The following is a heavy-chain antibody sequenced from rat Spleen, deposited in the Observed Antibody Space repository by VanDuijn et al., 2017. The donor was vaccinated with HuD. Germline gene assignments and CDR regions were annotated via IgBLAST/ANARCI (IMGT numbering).Heavy chain of an antibody. V-gene: IGHV5-7*01. CDR3: AKDKGEYNNLFDY. J-gene: IGHJ2*01. CDR2: ISYDGSIT. D-gene: IGHD1-10*01. Sequence: EVQLVESGGGLVQPGRSLRLSCAASGFTFSNYGMAWVRQAPKKGLEWVATISYDGSITYYRDSVKGRFTISRDNAKSTLYLQMDSLRSEDTATYYCAKDKGEYNNLFDYWGQGVMVTVTS. CDR1: GFTFSNYG.